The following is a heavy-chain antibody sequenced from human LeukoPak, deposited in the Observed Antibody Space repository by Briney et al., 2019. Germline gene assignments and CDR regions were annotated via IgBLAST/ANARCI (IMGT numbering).Heavy chain of an antibody. CDR1: GFDFSTQW. D-gene: IGHD2-2*01. Sequence: GSLRLSCAASGFDFSTQWMSWVRQAPGKGLEWIGEINHSGSTNYNPSLKSRVTISVDTSKNQFSLKLSSVTAADTAVYYCARVVPAANYYYYMDVWGKGTTVTISS. CDR3: ARVVPAANYYYYMDV. CDR2: INHSGST. V-gene: IGHV4-34*01. J-gene: IGHJ6*03.